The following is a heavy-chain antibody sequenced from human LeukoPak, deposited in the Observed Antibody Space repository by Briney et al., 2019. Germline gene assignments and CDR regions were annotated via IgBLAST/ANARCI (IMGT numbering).Heavy chain of an antibody. CDR3: ARFCSGGGCYHNWFDP. CDR1: GYTFTSYG. V-gene: IGHV1-18*01. D-gene: IGHD2-15*01. J-gene: IGHJ5*02. Sequence: ASVKVSCKASGYTFTSYGISWVRQAPGQRLEWMGWISVYNGHTTYAQKFQGRVTMTTDTSTNTAYMELRSLRSDDTAVYYCARFCSGGGCYHNWFDPWGQGTLVSVSS. CDR2: ISVYNGHT.